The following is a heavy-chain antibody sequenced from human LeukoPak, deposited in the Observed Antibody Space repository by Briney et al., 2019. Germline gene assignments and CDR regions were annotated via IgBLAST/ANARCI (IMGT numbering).Heavy chain of an antibody. CDR2: ISGGGGTT. Sequence: PGGSLRLSCAASGFTFSSYTMTWVRQAPGKGLEWVSGISGGGGTTYYADSVKGRFSISRDNSKNTLYLQMNSLRAEDTAVYYCARDRIPYSSSGGADYWGQGTLVTVSS. CDR3: ARDRIPYSSSGGADY. J-gene: IGHJ4*02. V-gene: IGHV3-23*01. CDR1: GFTFSSYT. D-gene: IGHD6-6*01.